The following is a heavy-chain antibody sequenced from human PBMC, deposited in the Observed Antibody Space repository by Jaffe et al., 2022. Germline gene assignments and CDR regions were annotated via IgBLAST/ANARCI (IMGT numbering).Heavy chain of an antibody. V-gene: IGHV3-15*01. J-gene: IGHJ3*02. CDR3: TTDLIATRPWQGDAFDI. Sequence: EVQLVESGGGLVKPGGSLRLSCAASGFTFSNAWMSWVRQAPGKGLEWVGRIKSKTDGGTTDYAAPVKGRFTISRDDSKNTLYLQMNSLKTEDTAVYYCTTDLIATRPWQGDAFDIWGQGTMVTVSS. CDR2: IKSKTDGGTT. D-gene: IGHD6-6*01. CDR1: GFTFSNAW.